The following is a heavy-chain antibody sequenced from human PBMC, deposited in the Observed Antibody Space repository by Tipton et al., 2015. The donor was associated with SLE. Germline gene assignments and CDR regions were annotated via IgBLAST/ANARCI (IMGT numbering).Heavy chain of an antibody. D-gene: IGHD5-24*01. CDR2: MNPNSGNT. CDR1: GYTFTNYD. J-gene: IGHJ6*01. CDR3: ARGSEMGTVSFGVGV. Sequence: QSGPEVKKPGASVKVSCKASGYTFTNYDINWVRQATGQGLEWMGRMNPNSGNTGCAQKFQGRVTMTTNTSISTAYMELRTLRYEDTAVYYCARGSEMGTVSFGVGVWGPGTTVIVSS. V-gene: IGHV1-8*01.